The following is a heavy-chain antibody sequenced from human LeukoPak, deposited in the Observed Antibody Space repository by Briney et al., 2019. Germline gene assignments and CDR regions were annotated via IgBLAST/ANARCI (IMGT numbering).Heavy chain of an antibody. CDR3: ARAPWGSSDWYVFDY. CDR2: IIPIFGTA. D-gene: IGHD6-19*01. V-gene: IGHV1-69*13. J-gene: IGHJ4*02. CDR1: GGTFSSYA. Sequence: SVKVSCKASGGTFSSYAISWVRQAPGQGLEWMGGIIPIFGTANYAQKFQGRVTITADESTSTAYMELSSLRSEDTAVYYCARAPWGSSDWYVFDYRGQGTLVTVSS.